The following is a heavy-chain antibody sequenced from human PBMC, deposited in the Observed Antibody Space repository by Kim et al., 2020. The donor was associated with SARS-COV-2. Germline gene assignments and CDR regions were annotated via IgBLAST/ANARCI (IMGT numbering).Heavy chain of an antibody. J-gene: IGHJ4*02. CDR1: GFTFSSYG. Sequence: GGSLRLSCAASGFTFSSYGMHWVRQAPGKGLEWVAVISYDGSNKYYADSVKGRFTISRDNSKNTLYLQMNSLRAEDTAVYYCASGDRMHIVVVTAIPFDYWGQGTLVTVSS. V-gene: IGHV3-30*03. CDR3: ASGDRMHIVVVTAIPFDY. D-gene: IGHD2-21*02. CDR2: ISYDGSNK.